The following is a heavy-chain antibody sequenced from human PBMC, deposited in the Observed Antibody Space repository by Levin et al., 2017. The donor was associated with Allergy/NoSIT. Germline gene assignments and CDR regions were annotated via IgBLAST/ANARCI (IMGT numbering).Heavy chain of an antibody. J-gene: IGHJ4*02. CDR3: ARHSGRNYPFGY. CDR1: GYSFTSYW. V-gene: IGHV5-51*01. Sequence: GESLKISCKGSGYSFTSYWIAWVRQMPGKGLEWMGIISPSDSDTRYSPSFQGQVTFSADKSITTAYLQWSSLKASDTAMYFCARHSGRNYPFGYWGQGTLVTVSS. D-gene: IGHD4-11*01. CDR2: ISPSDSDT.